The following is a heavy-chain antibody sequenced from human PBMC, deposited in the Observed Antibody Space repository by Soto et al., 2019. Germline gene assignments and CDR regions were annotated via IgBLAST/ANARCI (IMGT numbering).Heavy chain of an antibody. D-gene: IGHD3-22*01. CDR1: GGTFSSYT. CDR2: SIPILGIA. V-gene: IGHV1-69*02. J-gene: IGHJ4*02. CDR3: ARGLHYDSISLDDY. Sequence: QVQLVQSGAEVKKPGSSVKVSCKASGGTFSSYTISWVRQAPGQGLEWMGRSIPILGIANYAQKFQGRVTMTADKSTSTAYMELSSLRSEDTAVYYCARGLHYDSISLDDYWGQGTLVTVSS.